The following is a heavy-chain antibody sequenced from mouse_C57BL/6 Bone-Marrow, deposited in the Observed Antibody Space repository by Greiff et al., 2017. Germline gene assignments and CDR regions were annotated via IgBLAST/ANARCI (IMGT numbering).Heavy chain of an antibody. J-gene: IGHJ4*01. V-gene: IGHV2-9-1*01. CDR2: IWTGGGT. CDR3: ARIQVIYYGNYVGAMDY. CDR1: GFSLTSYA. Sequence: QVQLKESGPGLVAPSQSLSITCTVSGFSLTSYAISWVRQPPGKGLEWLGVIWTGGGTNYNSALKSRLSISKDNSKSQVFLKMNSLQTDDTARYYCARIQVIYYGNYVGAMDYWGQGTSVTVSS. D-gene: IGHD2-1*01.